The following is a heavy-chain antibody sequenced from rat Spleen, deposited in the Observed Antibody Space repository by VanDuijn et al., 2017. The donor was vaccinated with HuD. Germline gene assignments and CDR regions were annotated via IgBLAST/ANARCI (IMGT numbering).Heavy chain of an antibody. J-gene: IGHJ3*01. CDR3: ARGTTWFAY. V-gene: IGHV5-29*01. Sequence: EVQLVESGGGLVQPGRSLKLSCAASGFTFSNYGMAWVRQAPTKGLEWVATISYDGSSTYYRDSVKGRFTISRDNAKSTLYLQMDSLRSEDTATYYCARGTTWFAYWGQGTLVTVSS. CDR2: ISYDGSST. CDR1: GFTFSNYG. D-gene: IGHD1-5*01.